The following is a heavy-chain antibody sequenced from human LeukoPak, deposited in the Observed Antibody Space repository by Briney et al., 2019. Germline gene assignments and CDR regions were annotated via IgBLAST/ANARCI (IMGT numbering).Heavy chain of an antibody. CDR3: ARGGSFHEFDI. V-gene: IGHV1-2*02. D-gene: IGHD3-10*01. CDR2: INTNTGGT. J-gene: IGHJ3*02. CDR1: GYRFTDYW. Sequence: GASVKVSCKASGYRFTDYWIQWVRQAPGQGLEWMGWINTNTGGTVYAQKFQGRVTMTRDTSLTTSYMDLSRLTSDDTAVYYCARGGSFHEFDIWGQGTMVMVSS.